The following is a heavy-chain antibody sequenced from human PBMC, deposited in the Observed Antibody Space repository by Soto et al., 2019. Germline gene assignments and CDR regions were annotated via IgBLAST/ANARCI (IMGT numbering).Heavy chain of an antibody. CDR1: GYSFTSYW. J-gene: IGHJ6*02. Sequence: RGESLKISCKGSGYSFTSYWIGWVRQMPGKGLEWMGIIYPGDSDTRYSPSFQGQVTISADKSISTAYLQWSSLKASDTAMYYCARPQGPTIFGVKDYYYYGMDVWGQGTTVTVSS. CDR2: IYPGDSDT. D-gene: IGHD3-3*01. CDR3: ARPQGPTIFGVKDYYYYGMDV. V-gene: IGHV5-51*01.